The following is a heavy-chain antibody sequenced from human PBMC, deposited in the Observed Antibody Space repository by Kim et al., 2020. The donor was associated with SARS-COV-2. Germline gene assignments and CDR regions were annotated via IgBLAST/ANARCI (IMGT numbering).Heavy chain of an antibody. CDR3: ARREVWFGVFGGMDV. J-gene: IGHJ6*02. D-gene: IGHD3-10*01. Sequence: QKFQGRVTITRDTSASTAYMELSSLRSEDTAVYYCARREVWFGVFGGMDVWGQGTTVTVSS. V-gene: IGHV1-3*01.